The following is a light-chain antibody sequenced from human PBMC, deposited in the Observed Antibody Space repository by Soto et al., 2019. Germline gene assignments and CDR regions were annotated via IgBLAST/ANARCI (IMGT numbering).Light chain of an antibody. Sequence: NFMLTQPHSVSESPGKTVTISCTRSSGSIASNFVQWYQQRPGSAPTTVIYEDNQRPSGVPDRFSGSTDSSSNSASLTISGLKTEDEADYFCQSYDSSNQVFSGGTKLTVL. CDR1: SGSIASNF. J-gene: IGLJ2*01. V-gene: IGLV6-57*04. CDR3: QSYDSSNQV. CDR2: EDN.